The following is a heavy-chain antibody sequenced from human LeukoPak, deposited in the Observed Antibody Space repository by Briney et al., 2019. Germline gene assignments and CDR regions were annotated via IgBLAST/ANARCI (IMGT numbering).Heavy chain of an antibody. J-gene: IGHJ4*02. Sequence: GESLKISCKGSGYSFTSYWNGWVRQMPGKGLDWMGIIYPGDSDTRYSPSFQGQVTISADESISTAYLQWSSLKASDTAIYYCARGNEWLRQGIPYYFDYWGQGTLVTVSS. CDR1: GYSFTSYW. CDR3: ARGNEWLRQGIPYYFDY. D-gene: IGHD5-12*01. CDR2: IYPGDSDT. V-gene: IGHV5-51*01.